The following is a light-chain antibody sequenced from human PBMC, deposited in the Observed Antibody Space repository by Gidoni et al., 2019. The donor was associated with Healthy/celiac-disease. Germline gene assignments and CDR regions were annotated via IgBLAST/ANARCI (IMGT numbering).Light chain of an antibody. V-gene: IGKV1-39*01. CDR1: QSISSY. Sequence: DIQMTQSPSSLSASVGDRVTITCRASQSISSYLNWYQQKPGKAPKLLIYDASSLQSGVPSRFSGSGSGIDFTLTISSLQPEDFATYYCQQSYSTPLTFGGGTKVEIK. CDR3: QQSYSTPLT. J-gene: IGKJ4*01. CDR2: DAS.